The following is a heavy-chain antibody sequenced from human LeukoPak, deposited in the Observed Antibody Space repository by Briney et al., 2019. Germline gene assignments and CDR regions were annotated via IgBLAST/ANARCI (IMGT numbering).Heavy chain of an antibody. J-gene: IGHJ4*02. CDR3: ARANDYGSGSYLLDY. Sequence: PSETLSLTCTVSGGSISSYYWSWLRQPPGKGLEWLGYIYYSGSTNYNPSLKSRVTISVDTSKNQFSLKLSSVTAADTAVYYCARANDYGSGSYLLDYWGQGTLVTVSS. D-gene: IGHD3-10*01. V-gene: IGHV4-59*01. CDR1: GGSISSYY. CDR2: IYYSGST.